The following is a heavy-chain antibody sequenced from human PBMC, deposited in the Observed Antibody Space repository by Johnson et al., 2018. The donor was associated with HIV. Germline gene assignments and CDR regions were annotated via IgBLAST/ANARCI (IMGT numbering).Heavy chain of an antibody. CDR1: GFTVSSNY. Sequence: VQLVESGGGLVQPGGSLRLSCAASGFTVSSNYMSWVRQAPGKGLEWVSGIDWNGGSSGYADSVKGRFSISRDNGKNSLYLQMNSLRPEDTAVYYCARDSSNSFRFEMYAFDIWGQGTMVTVSS. CDR3: ARDSSNSFRFEMYAFDI. V-gene: IGHV3-20*04. CDR2: IDWNGGSS. D-gene: IGHD6-6*01. J-gene: IGHJ3*02.